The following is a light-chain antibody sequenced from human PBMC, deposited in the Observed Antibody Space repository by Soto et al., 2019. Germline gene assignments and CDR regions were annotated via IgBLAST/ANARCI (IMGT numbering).Light chain of an antibody. V-gene: IGLV1-40*01. CDR3: QSYDSSLSGSYV. Sequence: SVLTQAPSGSGAPGQRVIISCTGSSSSLGAGFDVHWYQQLPATAPKLIIFANINRPSGVPDRFSGSKSGTSASLAITGLQAEDEADYYCQSYDSSLSGSYVFGTGTKVTVL. CDR1: SSSLGAGFD. CDR2: ANI. J-gene: IGLJ1*01.